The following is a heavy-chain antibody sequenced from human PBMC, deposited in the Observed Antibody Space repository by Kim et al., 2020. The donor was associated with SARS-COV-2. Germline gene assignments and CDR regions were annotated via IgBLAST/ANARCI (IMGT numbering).Heavy chain of an antibody. D-gene: IGHD4-17*01. J-gene: IGHJ6*02. CDR3: ASYSPQTVYGDYAGDDYYYGMDV. Sequence: SVKVSCKASGCTFRSYAISWVRQAPGQGLEWMGGIIPIFGTANYAQKFQGRVTITADESTSTAYMELSSLRSEDTAVYYCASYSPQTVYGDYAGDDYYYGMDVWGQGTTVTVSS. CDR1: GCTFRSYA. V-gene: IGHV1-69*13. CDR2: IIPIFGTA.